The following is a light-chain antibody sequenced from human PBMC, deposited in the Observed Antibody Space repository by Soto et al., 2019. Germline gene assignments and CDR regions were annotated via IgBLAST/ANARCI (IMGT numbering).Light chain of an antibody. V-gene: IGKV1-12*01. CDR1: QGISSW. Sequence: DIQMTQYPSSVSASVGDRVTITCRASQGISSWLAWYQKKPEKAPKLVIYDASSLQSGVPSRLRGSGYGTDLTITISSMKNEDFETYYCQQANSFTLTFGGGTKVDIK. CDR3: QQANSFTLT. J-gene: IGKJ4*01. CDR2: DAS.